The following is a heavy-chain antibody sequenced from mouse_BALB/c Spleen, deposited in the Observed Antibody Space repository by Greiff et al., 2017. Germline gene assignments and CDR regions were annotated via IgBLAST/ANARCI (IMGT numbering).Heavy chain of an antibody. V-gene: IGHV5-6-4*01. CDR3: TREGDGDWYFDV. CDR1: GFTFSSYT. J-gene: IGHJ1*01. Sequence: EVKLVESGGGLVKPGGSLKLSCAASGFTFSSYTMSWVRQTPEKRLEWVATISSGGSYTYYPDSVKGRFTISRDNAKNTLYLQMSSLKSEDTAMYYCTREGDGDWYFDVWGAGTTVTVSS. CDR2: ISSGGSYT.